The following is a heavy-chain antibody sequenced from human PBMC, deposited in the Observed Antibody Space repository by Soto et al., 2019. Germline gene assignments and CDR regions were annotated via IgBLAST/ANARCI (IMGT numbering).Heavy chain of an antibody. V-gene: IGHV4-34*01. D-gene: IGHD1-26*01. CDR2: INHSGST. CDR1: GGSFSGYY. Sequence: SETLSLTCAVYGGSFSGYYWSWIRQPPGKGLEWIGEINHSGSTNYNPSLKSRVTISVDTSKNQFSLKLSSVTAADTAVYYCARDLVVGATTGYYYYGMDVWGQGTTVTVSS. CDR3: ARDLVVGATTGYYYYGMDV. J-gene: IGHJ6*02.